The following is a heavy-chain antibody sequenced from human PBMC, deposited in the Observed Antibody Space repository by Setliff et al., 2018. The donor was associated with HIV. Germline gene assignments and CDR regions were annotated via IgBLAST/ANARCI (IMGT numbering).Heavy chain of an antibody. CDR3: ARDRVGSTNSFDP. Sequence: GGSLRLSCAASGFTFSNYWMSWVRQAPGKGLEWVANINGDGSEIWYVDSVRGRFTMSRDNAKNTVYLQMNDLRVEDTAVYFCARDRVGSTNSFDPWGQGTLVTVSS. CDR1: GFTFSNYW. D-gene: IGHD1-26*01. CDR2: INGDGSEI. V-gene: IGHV3-7*01. J-gene: IGHJ5*02.